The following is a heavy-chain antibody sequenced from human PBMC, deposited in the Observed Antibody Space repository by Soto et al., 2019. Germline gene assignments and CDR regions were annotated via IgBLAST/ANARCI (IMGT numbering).Heavy chain of an antibody. CDR1: GFTFSGSA. CDR3: TARGPFFDY. CDR2: IRSKANSYAT. D-gene: IGHD3-10*01. J-gene: IGHJ4*02. V-gene: IGHV3-73*01. Sequence: LRLSCAAPGFTFSGSAMHWVRQASGKGLEWVGRIRSKANSYATAYAASVKGRFTISRDDSKNTAYLQMNSLKTEDTAVYYCTARGPFFDYWGQGTLVTVSS.